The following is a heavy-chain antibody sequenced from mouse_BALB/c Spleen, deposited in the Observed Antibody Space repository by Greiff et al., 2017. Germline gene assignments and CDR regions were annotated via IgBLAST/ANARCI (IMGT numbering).Heavy chain of an antibody. Sequence: QVQLKESGPGLVAPSQSLSITCTVSGFSLTSYGVHWVRQPPGKGLEWLGVIWAGGSTNYNSALMSRLSISKDNSKSQVFLKMNRPQTDDTAMYYCARDDGYYFAYWGQGTTLTVSS. CDR1: GFSLTSYG. J-gene: IGHJ2*01. D-gene: IGHD1-2*01. CDR3: ARDDGYYFAY. CDR2: IWAGGST. V-gene: IGHV2-9*02.